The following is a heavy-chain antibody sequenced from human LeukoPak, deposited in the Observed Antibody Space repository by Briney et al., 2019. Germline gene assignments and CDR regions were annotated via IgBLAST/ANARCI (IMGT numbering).Heavy chain of an antibody. CDR2: INPSGGST. D-gene: IGHD6-19*01. CDR1: GYTFTSYY. V-gene: IGHV1-46*01. CDR3: ARDLVAVARNNWFDP. J-gene: IGHJ5*02. Sequence: VASVKVSCKASGYTFTSYYMHWVRQAPGQGLEWMGIINPSGGSTSYAQKFQGRVTMTRDTSTSTVYMELSSLRSEDTAVYYCARDLVAVARNNWFDPWGQGTLVTVSS.